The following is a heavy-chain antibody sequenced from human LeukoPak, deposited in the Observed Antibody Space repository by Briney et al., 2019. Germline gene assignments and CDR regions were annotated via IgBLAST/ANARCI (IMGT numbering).Heavy chain of an antibody. D-gene: IGHD6-19*01. CDR3: ARGYSSGWYGDAFDI. J-gene: IGHJ3*02. Sequence: GGSLRLSCAASGFTFSSYWMSWVRQAPGKGLEWVANIKQDGSEKYYVDSVKGRFTISRDNAKNSLYLQMNSLRAEGTAVYYCARGYSSGWYGDAFDIWGQGTMVTVSS. V-gene: IGHV3-7*01. CDR2: IKQDGSEK. CDR1: GFTFSSYW.